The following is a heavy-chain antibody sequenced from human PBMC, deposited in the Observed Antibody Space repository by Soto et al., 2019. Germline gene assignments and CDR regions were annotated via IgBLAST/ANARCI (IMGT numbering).Heavy chain of an antibody. D-gene: IGHD4-17*01. CDR2: IYYSGST. J-gene: IGHJ4*02. CDR1: GDSMRSFY. V-gene: IGHV4-59*01. CDR3: TRVGGYYGDYPNLDY. Sequence: SETLSLTCTVYGDSMRSFYWSWIRQPPGKGLEWIGNIYYSGSTNYNPSRKSRVTMSVDMSRNQVSLKLSSVTAADTAVYYCTRVGGYYGDYPNLDYWGQRALVTVSS.